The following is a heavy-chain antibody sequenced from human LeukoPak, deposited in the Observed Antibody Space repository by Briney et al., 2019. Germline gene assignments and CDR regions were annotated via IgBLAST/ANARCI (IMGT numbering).Heavy chain of an antibody. J-gene: IGHJ5*02. CDR2: IYSSGNT. CDR3: ARDLRNWSGKNNWFDP. V-gene: IGHV4-4*07. D-gene: IGHD3-3*01. CDR1: GGAMNNYY. Sequence: PSETLTLTCTVSGGAMNNYYWHWIRQPAGKGLEWIGRIYSSGNTNYNPSLESRVTMSVDTSKNQFSLKLNSVTAADTAMYYCARDLRNWSGKNNWFDPWGQRTLVTVSS.